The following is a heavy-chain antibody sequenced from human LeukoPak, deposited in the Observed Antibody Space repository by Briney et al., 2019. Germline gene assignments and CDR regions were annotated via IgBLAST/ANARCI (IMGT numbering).Heavy chain of an antibody. V-gene: IGHV4-30-2*05. CDR3: ARAMDGYNFLDY. Sequence: PSQTLSLTCTVSGGSISSGGYYWSWIRQPPGKGLEWIGYIYHSGSTYYNPSLKSRVTISVDTSKNQFSLKLSSVTAADTAVYYCARAMDGYNFLDYWGQGTLVTVSS. D-gene: IGHD5-24*01. CDR1: GGSISSGGYY. CDR2: IYHSGST. J-gene: IGHJ4*02.